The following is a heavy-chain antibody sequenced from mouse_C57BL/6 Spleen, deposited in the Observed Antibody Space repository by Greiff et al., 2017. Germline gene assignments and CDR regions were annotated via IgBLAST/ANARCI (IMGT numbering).Heavy chain of an antibody. Sequence: QVQLKQPGAELVMPGASVKLSCKASGYTFTSYWMHWVKQRPGQGLEWIGEIDPSDSYTNYNQKFKGKSTLTVDKSSSTAYMQLSSLTSEDSAVYYCARLRLYAMDYWGQGTSVTVSS. V-gene: IGHV1-69*01. CDR1: GYTFTSYW. CDR3: ARLRLYAMDY. CDR2: IDPSDSYT. D-gene: IGHD2-12*01. J-gene: IGHJ4*01.